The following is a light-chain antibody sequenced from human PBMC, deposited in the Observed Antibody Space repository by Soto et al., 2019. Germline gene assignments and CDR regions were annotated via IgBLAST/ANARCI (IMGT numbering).Light chain of an antibody. CDR1: QSVSRY. Sequence: EIVMTQSPATLSLSPGERATLSFRASQSVSRYLAWYQHKVGQAPRLLIYDASSRATGIPARFSGSGSGTDFTLTISSLEPEDFAVYYCHQRSNWPWTFGQGTKVDI. CDR3: HQRSNWPWT. J-gene: IGKJ1*01. V-gene: IGKV3-11*01. CDR2: DAS.